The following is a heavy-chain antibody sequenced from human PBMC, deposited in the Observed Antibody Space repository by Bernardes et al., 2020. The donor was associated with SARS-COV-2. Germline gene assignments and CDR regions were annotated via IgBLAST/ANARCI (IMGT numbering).Heavy chain of an antibody. J-gene: IGHJ4*02. CDR3: ATGGWLQFDS. D-gene: IGHD3-16*01. CDR2: VYYSGTT. Sequence: SETLSLTCNVSGDSIRSSSFYWGWIRQPPGKELEWIGSVYYSGTTYYNPSLKSRVTISVDTSKNKFSQKLSSVTAADTAVYYCATGGWLQFDSWGQGTLVTVSS. V-gene: IGHV4-39*01. CDR1: GDSIRSSSFY.